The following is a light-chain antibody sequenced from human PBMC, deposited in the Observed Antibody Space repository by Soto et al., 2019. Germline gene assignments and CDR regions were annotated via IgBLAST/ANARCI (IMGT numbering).Light chain of an antibody. Sequence: AIQMTQSPSSLSASVGDRVTISCRASQGIGNALGWYQQKPGKPPKVLIYAASTLQSGVPSRFSGSGSGTDFTLTISCLQSEDFATYYCQQYYSYPPITFGQGTRLEIK. V-gene: IGKV1-6*01. J-gene: IGKJ5*01. CDR1: QGIGNA. CDR3: QQYYSYPPIT. CDR2: AAS.